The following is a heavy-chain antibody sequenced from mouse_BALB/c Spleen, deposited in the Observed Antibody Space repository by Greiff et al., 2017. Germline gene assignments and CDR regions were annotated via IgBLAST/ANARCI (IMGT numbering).Heavy chain of an antibody. V-gene: IGHV4-1*02. CDR1: GFDFSRYW. CDR2: INPDSSTI. CDR3: ARRPYYYGYVDAMDY. D-gene: IGHD1-2*01. J-gene: IGHJ4*01. Sequence: EVKLVESGGGLVQPGGSLKLSCAASGFDFSRYWMSWVRQAPGKGLEWIGEINPDSSTINYTPSLKDKFIISRDNAKNTLYLQMSKVRSEDTALYYCARRPYYYGYVDAMDYWGQGTSVTVSS.